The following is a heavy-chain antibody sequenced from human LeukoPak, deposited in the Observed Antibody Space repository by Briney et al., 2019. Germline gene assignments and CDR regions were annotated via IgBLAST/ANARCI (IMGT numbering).Heavy chain of an antibody. V-gene: IGHV4-4*07. Sequence: PSETLSLTCTVPGGSISSYYWSWIRQPAGKGLEWIGRIYTSGSTNYNPSLKSRVTMSVDTSKNQFSLKLSSVTAADTAVYYCARDKVSIGGTVTRRWFDPWGQGTLVTVSS. CDR1: GGSISSYY. CDR2: IYTSGST. D-gene: IGHD4-17*01. CDR3: ARDKVSIGGTVTRRWFDP. J-gene: IGHJ5*02.